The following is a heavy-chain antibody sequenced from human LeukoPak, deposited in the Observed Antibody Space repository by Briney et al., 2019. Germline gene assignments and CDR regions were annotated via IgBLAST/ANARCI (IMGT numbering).Heavy chain of an antibody. V-gene: IGHV3-21*01. D-gene: IGHD2-2*01. CDR2: ISSSSSYI. CDR3: ARSDCSSAACSSRGGYSNYYMDV. J-gene: IGHJ6*03. Sequence: GGSLRLSCAASGFTFSSYSMNWVRQAPGQGLEWVSSISSSSSYIYYADSMKGRFTISRDNAKNSLDLQMNSLRAEDMGVYYCARSDCSSAACSSRGGYSNYYMDVWGKGTTVTVSS. CDR1: GFTFSSYS.